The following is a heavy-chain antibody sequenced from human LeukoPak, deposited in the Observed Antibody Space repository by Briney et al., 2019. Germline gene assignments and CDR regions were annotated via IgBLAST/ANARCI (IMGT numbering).Heavy chain of an antibody. CDR1: GFSVRSSY. V-gene: IGHV3-53*01. D-gene: IGHD6-19*01. CDR2: FYAGGTA. CDR3: AKDLGHSSGWSDAFDI. J-gene: IGHJ3*02. Sequence: PGGSLRLSCAASGFSVRSSYMSWVRQVPGKGLEWVSVFYAGGTANYADSVKGRFTISRDNSKNTLYLQMNNLSAEDTAVYYCAKDLGHSSGWSDAFDIWGQGTMVTVSS.